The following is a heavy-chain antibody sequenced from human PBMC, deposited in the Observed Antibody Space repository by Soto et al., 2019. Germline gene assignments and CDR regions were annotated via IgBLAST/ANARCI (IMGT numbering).Heavy chain of an antibody. CDR1: GYTFTSYD. V-gene: IGHV1-8*01. Sequence: QVQLVQSGAEVKKPGASVKVSCKASGYTFTSYDINWVRQATGQGLEWMGWMNPNSGNTGYAQKFQGRVTMTRNTSLRTADMQPSSMRSEDTAMYYCARAGWGSPDSFDIWGQGTMVTVSS. J-gene: IGHJ3*02. D-gene: IGHD1-26*01. CDR2: MNPNSGNT. CDR3: ARAGWGSPDSFDI.